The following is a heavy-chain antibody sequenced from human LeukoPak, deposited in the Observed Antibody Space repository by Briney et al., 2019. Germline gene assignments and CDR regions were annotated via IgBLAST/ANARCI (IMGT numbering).Heavy chain of an antibody. J-gene: IGHJ5*02. CDR2: INQDGSEK. Sequence: TGGSLRLSCVASGFTFSAYWMSWVRQAPGKGLERVANINQDGSEKYDVDSVKGLFTISRDNAKNSLFLQMNSLRAEDTAVYYCARSRYFDWFGFDPWGQGTLVIVSS. D-gene: IGHD3-9*01. CDR3: ARSRYFDWFGFDP. CDR1: GFTFSAYW. V-gene: IGHV3-7*01.